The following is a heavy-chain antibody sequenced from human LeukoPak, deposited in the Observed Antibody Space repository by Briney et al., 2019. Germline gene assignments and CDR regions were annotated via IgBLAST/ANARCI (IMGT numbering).Heavy chain of an antibody. V-gene: IGHV3-23*01. J-gene: IGHJ4*02. CDR2: ISARGERT. CDR3: AKIPGPSFYGDPFDY. Sequence: GGSLRLSCAVSGFTFSNYAMSWVRQSPGKGLEWVSLISARGERTYYADSVKGRFTISRDNSKNTLYLQMNSLRADDTAVYYCAKIPGPSFYGDPFDYWGRGTLVAVSS. D-gene: IGHD4-17*01. CDR1: GFTFSNYA.